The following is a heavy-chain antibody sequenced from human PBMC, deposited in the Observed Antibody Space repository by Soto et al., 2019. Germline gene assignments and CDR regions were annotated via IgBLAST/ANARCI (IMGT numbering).Heavy chain of an antibody. CDR1: GFTFSSYW. V-gene: IGHV3-74*01. CDR3: TRDFCPTPSCFDL. Sequence: PGGSLRLSCATSGFTFSSYWMHWVRQVPGKWLLWVSRIDEYGNTINYADSGRGRFTISRDNSKNTLYLQMNSLRAEDTAVYYCTRDFCPTPSCFDLWGQGVLVTVSS. J-gene: IGHJ4*02. D-gene: IGHD2-15*01. CDR2: IDEYGNTI.